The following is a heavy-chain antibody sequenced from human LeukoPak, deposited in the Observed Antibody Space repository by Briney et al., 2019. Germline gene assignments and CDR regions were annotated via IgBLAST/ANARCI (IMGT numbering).Heavy chain of an antibody. D-gene: IGHD2-21*01. Sequence: SETLSLTCTVSGGSISSGTYYWNWIRQPPGKGLEWIGYTYYSGSTNYNPSLKSRVTISVDTSKNQFSLKLSSVTAADTAVYYCARGVVIAPQTFDYWGQGTLVTVSS. CDR1: GGSISSGTYY. V-gene: IGHV4-61*01. J-gene: IGHJ4*02. CDR3: ARGVVIAPQTFDY. CDR2: TYYSGST.